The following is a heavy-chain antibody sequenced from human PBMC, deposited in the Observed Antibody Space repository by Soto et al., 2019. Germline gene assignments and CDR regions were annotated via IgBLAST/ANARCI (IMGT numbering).Heavy chain of an antibody. CDR1: GGTFSSYA. D-gene: IGHD6-19*01. V-gene: IGHV1-69*01. CDR3: ARDKIAVAGTSGYYFDY. J-gene: IGHJ4*02. CDR2: IIPIFGTA. Sequence: QVQLVQSGAEVKKPGYSVKVSCKASGGTFSSYAISWVRQAPGQGLEWMGGIIPIFGTANYAQKFQGRVTITADESTSTAYMELSSLRSEDTAVYYCARDKIAVAGTSGYYFDYWGQGTLVTVSS.